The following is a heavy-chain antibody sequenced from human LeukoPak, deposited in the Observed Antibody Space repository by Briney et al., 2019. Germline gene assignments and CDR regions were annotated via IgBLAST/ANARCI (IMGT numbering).Heavy chain of an antibody. CDR2: IYYSGGT. CDR3: ARATYYYDSSGYLPMFDY. J-gene: IGHJ4*02. V-gene: IGHV4-59*01. CDR1: GGSISSYY. Sequence: PSETLSLTCTVSGGSISSYYWSWIRQPPGKGLEWIGYIYYSGGTNYNPSLKSRVTISVDTSKNQFSLKLSSVTAADTAVYYCARATYYYDSSGYLPMFDYWGQGTLVTVSS. D-gene: IGHD3-22*01.